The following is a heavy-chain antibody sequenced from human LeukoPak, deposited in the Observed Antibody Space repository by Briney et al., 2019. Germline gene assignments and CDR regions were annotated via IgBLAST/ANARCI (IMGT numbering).Heavy chain of an antibody. V-gene: IGHV1-69*06. CDR1: GGTFSSYA. Sequence: SVKVSCKASGGTFSSYAISWVRQAPGQGLEWMGGIIPIFGTANYAQKFQGRVTITADKSTSTAYMELSSLRSEDTAVYYCALNRGSGWYFHYWGQGTLVTVSS. D-gene: IGHD6-19*01. J-gene: IGHJ4*02. CDR3: ALNRGSGWYFHY. CDR2: IIPIFGTA.